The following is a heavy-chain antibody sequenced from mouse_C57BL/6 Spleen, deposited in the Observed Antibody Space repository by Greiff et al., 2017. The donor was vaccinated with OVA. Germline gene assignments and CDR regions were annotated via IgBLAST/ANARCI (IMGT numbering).Heavy chain of an antibody. Sequence: VQLHQPGAELVKPGASVKLSCKASGYTFTSYWLHWVKQRPGRGLEWIGRIDPNRGGTKYTEKFKSKATLTVDKPSSTAYMQLSSLTSEDSAVYYCARGGPPRDYAMDYWGQGTSVTVAS. CDR1: GYTFTSYW. J-gene: IGHJ4*01. CDR2: IDPNRGGT. V-gene: IGHV1-72*01. CDR3: ARGGPPRDYAMDY.